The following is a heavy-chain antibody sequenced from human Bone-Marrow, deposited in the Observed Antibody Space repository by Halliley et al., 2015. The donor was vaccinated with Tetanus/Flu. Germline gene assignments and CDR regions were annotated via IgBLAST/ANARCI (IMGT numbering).Heavy chain of an antibody. V-gene: IGHV3-23*01. CDR2: IRGSGTST. Sequence: SAIRGSGTSTHYADAVKGRFTISRDNFQNTVYLNMNSLRAEDTALYYCTKGNFPVLEATVMDVWGQGTTVTVSS. CDR3: TKGNFPVLEATVMDV. J-gene: IGHJ6*02. D-gene: IGHD2-8*01.